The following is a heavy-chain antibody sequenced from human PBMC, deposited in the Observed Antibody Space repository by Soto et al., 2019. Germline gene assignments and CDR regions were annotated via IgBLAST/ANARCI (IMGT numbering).Heavy chain of an antibody. V-gene: IGHV1-69*13. CDR1: GGTFSSYA. Sequence: ASVKVSCKASGGTFSSYAISWVRQAPGQGLEWMGGIIPIFGAANYAQKFQGRVTITADESTSTAYMELSSLRSEDTAVYYCARDLTYYYGSGSYKGDAFDIWGQGTMVTVSS. CDR3: ARDLTYYYGSGSYKGDAFDI. J-gene: IGHJ3*02. D-gene: IGHD3-10*01. CDR2: IIPIFGAA.